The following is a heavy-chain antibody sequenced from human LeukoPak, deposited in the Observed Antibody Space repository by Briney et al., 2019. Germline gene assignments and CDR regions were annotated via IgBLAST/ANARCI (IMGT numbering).Heavy chain of an antibody. CDR3: ARVGAYNWFDP. V-gene: IGHV4-59*01. D-gene: IGHD3-10*01. Sequence: SETLSLTCTVSGGSISSYYWSWIRQPPGKGLEWIGYIYYSGSTNYNPSLKSRVTISVDTSKNHFSLKLSSVTAADTAVYYCARVGAYNWFDPWGQGTLVTVSS. CDR2: IYYSGST. J-gene: IGHJ5*02. CDR1: GGSISSYY.